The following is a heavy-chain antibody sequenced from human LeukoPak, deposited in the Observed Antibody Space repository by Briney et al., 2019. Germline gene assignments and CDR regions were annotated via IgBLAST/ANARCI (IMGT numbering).Heavy chain of an antibody. D-gene: IGHD6-19*01. V-gene: IGHV1-2*02. Sequence: GASVKVSCKASGYTFTGYYMHWVRQAPGQGLEWMGWINPNSGGTNYAQKFRGRVTMTRDTSISTAYMELSRLRSDDTAVYYCARALPRVAGTDNDYWGQGTLVTVSS. CDR2: INPNSGGT. CDR3: ARALPRVAGTDNDY. CDR1: GYTFTGYY. J-gene: IGHJ4*02.